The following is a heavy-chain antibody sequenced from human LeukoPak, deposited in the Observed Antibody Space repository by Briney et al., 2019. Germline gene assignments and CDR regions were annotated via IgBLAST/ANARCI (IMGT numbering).Heavy chain of an antibody. CDR2: ISYDGGEK. D-gene: IGHD6-13*01. CDR3: ARGLLRRIAGAAQC. Sequence: GGSLRLSCAASGFTFRTYAMYWVRQAPGKGLEWVAVISYDGGEKYYADSVKGRFTISRDDSKNTLYLQMNSLRRDDTAVYFCARGLLRRIAGAAQCWGQGTLVTVSS. J-gene: IGHJ4*02. CDR1: GFTFRTYA. V-gene: IGHV3-30*04.